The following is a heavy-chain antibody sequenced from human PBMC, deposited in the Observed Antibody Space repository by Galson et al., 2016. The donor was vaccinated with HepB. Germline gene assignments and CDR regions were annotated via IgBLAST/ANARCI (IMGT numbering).Heavy chain of an antibody. CDR3: VRDNMESLDY. J-gene: IGHJ4*02. D-gene: IGHD1-1*01. CDR1: GGSIRNYQ. CDR2: NSYRGLI. Sequence: ETLSLTCTVSGGSIRNYQWGWIRQPPGKGLEWVGYNSYRGLINIKPSFESRLTISLDASNSRFTLVLTSVTAADTAMYFCVRDNMESLDYWGQGLLVTVSS. V-gene: IGHV4-59*01.